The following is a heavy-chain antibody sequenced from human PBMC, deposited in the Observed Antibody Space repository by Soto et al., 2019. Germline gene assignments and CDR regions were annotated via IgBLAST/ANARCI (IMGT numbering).Heavy chain of an antibody. D-gene: IGHD3-9*01. CDR2: ISYDGSNK. Sequence: GGSLRLSCAASGFTFSSYAMHWVRQAPGKGLEWVAVISYDGSNKYYADSVKGRFTISRDNSKNTLYLQMNSLRAEDTAVYYCAREGRLRYFDWLSAYYFDYWGQGTLVTVSS. J-gene: IGHJ4*02. CDR3: AREGRLRYFDWLSAYYFDY. V-gene: IGHV3-30-3*01. CDR1: GFTFSSYA.